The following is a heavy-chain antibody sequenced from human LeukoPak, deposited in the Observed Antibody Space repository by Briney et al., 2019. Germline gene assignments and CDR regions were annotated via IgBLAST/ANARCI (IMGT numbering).Heavy chain of an antibody. Sequence: GSLRLSCAASGFTFSSYAMSWVRQPPGKGLEWIGSIYYSGSTYYNPSLKSRVTISVDTSKNQFSLKLSSVTAADTAVYYCARRRYQLLNFDYWGQGTLVTVSS. CDR3: ARRRYQLLNFDY. D-gene: IGHD2-2*01. J-gene: IGHJ4*02. CDR1: GFTFSSYA. V-gene: IGHV4-39*01. CDR2: IYYSGST.